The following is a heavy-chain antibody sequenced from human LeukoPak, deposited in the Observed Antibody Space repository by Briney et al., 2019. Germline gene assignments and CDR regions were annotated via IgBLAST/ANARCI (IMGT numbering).Heavy chain of an antibody. CDR3: ARLLWFGGSKFDP. Sequence: ASVKVSFKSSVYTFTIYGSSWVRQAPGQALEWMGWISAYNCNTNYAQKLQGRVTMTTDTFTSTAYMELRSLRSDDTAVYYCARLLWFGGSKFDPWGQGNLVTVSS. V-gene: IGHV1-18*01. CDR1: VYTFTIYG. CDR2: ISAYNCNT. J-gene: IGHJ5*02. D-gene: IGHD3-10*01.